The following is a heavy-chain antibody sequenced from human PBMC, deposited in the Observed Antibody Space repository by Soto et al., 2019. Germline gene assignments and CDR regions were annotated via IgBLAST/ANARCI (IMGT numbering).Heavy chain of an antibody. CDR1: GFTFSSYA. CDR3: ANALAPLYGDYNDLVHS. J-gene: IGHJ4*02. D-gene: IGHD4-17*01. V-gene: IGHV3-23*01. Sequence: PWGSLRVSCAASGFTFSSYAMSWVRQAPGKGLEWVSAISGSGGSTYYAASVKGRFTISRDNSKNTLYLQMNSLRAEDTAVYYCANALAPLYGDYNDLVHSWGQGTLVTVSS. CDR2: ISGSGGST.